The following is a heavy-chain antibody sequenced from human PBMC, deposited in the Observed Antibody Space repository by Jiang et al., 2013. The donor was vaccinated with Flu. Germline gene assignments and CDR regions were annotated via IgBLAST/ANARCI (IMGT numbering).Heavy chain of an antibody. D-gene: IGHD4-17*01. J-gene: IGHJ5*02. CDR3: ARGEANHYGDYPEWFDP. Sequence: SCKGSGYSFTSYWIGWVRQMPGKGLEWMGIIYPGDSDTRYSPSFQGQVTISADKSISTAYLQWSSLKASDTAMYYCARGEANHYGDYPEWFDPWGQGTLVTVSS. CDR2: IYPGDSDT. V-gene: IGHV5-51*01. CDR1: GYSFTSYW.